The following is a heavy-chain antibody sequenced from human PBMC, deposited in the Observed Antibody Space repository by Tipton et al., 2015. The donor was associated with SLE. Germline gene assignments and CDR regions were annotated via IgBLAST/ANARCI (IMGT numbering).Heavy chain of an antibody. CDR2: INHSGST. CDR1: GGSFSGSY. Sequence: TLSLTCAVYGGSFSGSYWSWVRQPPGKGLEWIGEINHSGSTDYNPSLKSRVTMSLHTSNSQFSLNLSSVTAADTAVYYCARLGWSQGGWSFDYWGQGTLVAVSS. V-gene: IGHV4-34*01. J-gene: IGHJ4*02. D-gene: IGHD3-10*01. CDR3: ARLGWSQGGWSFDY.